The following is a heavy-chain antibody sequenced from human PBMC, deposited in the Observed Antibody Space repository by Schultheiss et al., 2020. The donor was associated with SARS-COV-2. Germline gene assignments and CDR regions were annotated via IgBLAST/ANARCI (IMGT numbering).Heavy chain of an antibody. J-gene: IGHJ6*04. CDR2: ISSSGSTI. CDR1: GFTFSDYY. CDR3: ARGGYSVVPAAKTMDV. D-gene: IGHD2-2*01. V-gene: IGHV3-11*01. Sequence: GGSLRLSCAASGFTFSDYYMSWIRQAPGKGLEWVSYISSSGSTIYYADSVKGRFTISRDNAKNSLYLQMNSLRAEDTALYYCARGGYSVVPAAKTMDVWGKGTTVTVSS.